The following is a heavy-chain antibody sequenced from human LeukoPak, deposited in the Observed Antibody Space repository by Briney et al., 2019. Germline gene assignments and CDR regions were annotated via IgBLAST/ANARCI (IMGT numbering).Heavy chain of an antibody. Sequence: SETLSLTCTVSGGSNSSYYWSGIRQPPGKGLVGIGYIYTSGSTNYNPSLKSRATISVDTSKNQFSLKLSSVTAADTAVYYCARQAKKDIVVVPAAWNDYYYYYMDVWGKGTTVTVSS. CDR3: ARQAKKDIVVVPAAWNDYYYYYMDV. CDR2: IYTSGST. CDR1: GGSNSSYY. D-gene: IGHD2-2*01. J-gene: IGHJ6*03. V-gene: IGHV4-4*09.